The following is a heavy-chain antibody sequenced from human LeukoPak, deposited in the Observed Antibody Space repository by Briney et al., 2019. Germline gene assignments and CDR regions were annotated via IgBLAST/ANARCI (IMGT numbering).Heavy chain of an antibody. J-gene: IGHJ4*02. CDR1: GYTFTSYG. V-gene: IGHV1-18*01. Sequence: ASVKVSCKASGYTFTSYGISWVRQAPGQGLEWMGWIGAYNGNTNYAQKLQGRVTMTTDTSTSTAYMELRSLRSDDTAVYYCARTNLGGYSYGYVPYFDYWGQGTLVTVSS. CDR3: ARTNLGGYSYGYVPYFDY. CDR2: IGAYNGNT. D-gene: IGHD5-18*01.